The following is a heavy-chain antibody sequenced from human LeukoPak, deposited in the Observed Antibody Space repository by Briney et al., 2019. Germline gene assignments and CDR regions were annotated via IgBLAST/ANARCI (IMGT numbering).Heavy chain of an antibody. Sequence: PSETLSLTCTVSGDSISNYYWSWIRQPPGKGLEWIGYIYYSGSTNYNPSLKSRLTISIDTSENQFSLKLSSVTATDTAVYYCAREYSSSSGRRAFDIWGQGTMVTVSS. D-gene: IGHD6-6*01. CDR3: AREYSSSSGRRAFDI. CDR2: IYYSGST. V-gene: IGHV4-59*08. J-gene: IGHJ3*02. CDR1: GDSISNYY.